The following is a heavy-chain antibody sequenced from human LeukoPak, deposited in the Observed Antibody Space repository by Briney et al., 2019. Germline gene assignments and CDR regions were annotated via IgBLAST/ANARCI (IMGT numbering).Heavy chain of an antibody. J-gene: IGHJ4*02. CDR2: IYYSGST. CDR1: GGSISSGDYY. CDR3: ARALRSSSSPIDY. Sequence: SETLSLTCTVSGGSISSGDYYWSWIRQPPGTGLEWIGYIYYSGSTYYNPSLKSRVTISVDTSKNQFSLKLSSVTAADTAVYYCARALRSSSSPIDYWGQGTLVTVSS. V-gene: IGHV4-30-4*01. D-gene: IGHD6-6*01.